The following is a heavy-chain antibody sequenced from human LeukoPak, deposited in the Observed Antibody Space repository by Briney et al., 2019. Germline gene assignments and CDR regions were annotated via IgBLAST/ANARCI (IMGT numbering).Heavy chain of an antibody. CDR1: GGSISSYY. CDR3: ARDIVVVTARLESGAFDI. CDR2: IYYSGST. Sequence: SETLSLTCTVSGGSISSYYWSWLRQPPGKGLEWLGYIYYSGSTNYNPSLKSRVTISVDTSKNQFSLKLSSVTAADAAVYYCARDIVVVTARLESGAFDIWGQGTMVTVSS. D-gene: IGHD2-21*02. V-gene: IGHV4-59*01. J-gene: IGHJ3*02.